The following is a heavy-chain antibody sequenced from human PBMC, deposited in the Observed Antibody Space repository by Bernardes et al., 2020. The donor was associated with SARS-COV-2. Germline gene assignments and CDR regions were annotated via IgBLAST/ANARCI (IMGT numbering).Heavy chain of an antibody. J-gene: IGHJ5*02. CDR2: IGSTSIHK. CDR1: GFTFSSNT. V-gene: IGHV3-21*01. Sequence: GGSLRLSCAASGFTFSSNTMDWFRQAPGKGLEWFSSIGSTSIHKFYADSVKGRFTISRDNAKNSLYLQMTNLRAEDTAVYYCSKDIPFSGSSWGQGTLVTVSS. CDR3: SKDIPFSGSS. D-gene: IGHD1-26*01.